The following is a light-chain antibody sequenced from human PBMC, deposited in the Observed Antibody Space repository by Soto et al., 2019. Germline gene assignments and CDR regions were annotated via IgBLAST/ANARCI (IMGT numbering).Light chain of an antibody. V-gene: IGKV1-5*03. CDR2: KAS. CDR1: QTISSW. CDR3: QQYDTLPIT. J-gene: IGKJ5*01. Sequence: DIQMTQSPSTVSGSVGDRVTITCRASQTISSWLAWYQQKPGKAPKLLIYKASTLKSGVPSRFSGSGSGTDFTFTISSLQPEDIATYYCQQYDTLPITFGQGTRLE.